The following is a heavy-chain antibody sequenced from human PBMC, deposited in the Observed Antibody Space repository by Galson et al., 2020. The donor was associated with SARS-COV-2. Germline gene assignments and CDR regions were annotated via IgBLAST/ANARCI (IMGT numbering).Heavy chain of an antibody. CDR1: GLTFSNAW. J-gene: IGHJ4*02. D-gene: IGHD3-16*02. CDR2: IKRKTDGGTT. V-gene: IGHV3-15*01. Sequence: GGSLRLSCAASGLTFSNAWMSWVRQAPGKGLEWVGRIKRKTDGGTTDYAAPVKGRFTISRDDSKNTLYLQMNSLKTEDTAVYYCTTDRYYDYVWGSYRYLDYWGQGTLVTVSS. CDR3: TTDRYYDYVWGSYRYLDY.